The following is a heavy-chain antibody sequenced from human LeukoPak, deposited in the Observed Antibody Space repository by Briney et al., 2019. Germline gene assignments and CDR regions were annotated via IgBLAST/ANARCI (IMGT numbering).Heavy chain of an antibody. D-gene: IGHD7-27*01. CDR2: IRYDGSNK. V-gene: IGHV3-30*02. CDR1: GFTFSNYG. J-gene: IGHJ5*02. CDR3: ARDVGT. Sequence: PGGSLRLSCAASGFTFSNYGMHWVRQAPGKGLEWVAFIRYDGSNKFYADSVKGRFTISRDNSRKTLYLQMNSLRGEDTAVYYCARDVGTWVQGTLVTVSS.